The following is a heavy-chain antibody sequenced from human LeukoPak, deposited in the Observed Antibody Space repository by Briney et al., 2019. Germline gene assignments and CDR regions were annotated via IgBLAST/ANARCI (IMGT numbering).Heavy chain of an antibody. CDR1: GPTFSSYW. CDR2: INSDGSST. V-gene: IGHV3-74*01. D-gene: IGHD6-19*01. Sequence: GGSLRLSCAASGPTFSSYWMHWVRQAPGKGLVWVSRINSDGSSTSYADSVKGRFTISRDDAKNTLYLQMNSLRGEDTAVYYCAKEEGSGWFLDHWGQGTLVTVSS. J-gene: IGHJ4*02. CDR3: AKEEGSGWFLDH.